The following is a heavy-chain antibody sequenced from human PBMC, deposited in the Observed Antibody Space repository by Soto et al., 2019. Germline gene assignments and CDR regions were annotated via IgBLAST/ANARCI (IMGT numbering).Heavy chain of an antibody. Sequence: SETLSLTCAVYGGSFSGYYWSWIRQPPGKGLEWIGEINHSGSTNYNPSLKSRVTISVDTSKNQFSLKLSSVTAADTAVYYCARDEGGCSSTSCYQSGYGMDVWGQGTTVTVSS. CDR1: GGSFSGYY. V-gene: IGHV4-34*01. J-gene: IGHJ6*02. CDR3: ARDEGGCSSTSCYQSGYGMDV. CDR2: INHSGST. D-gene: IGHD2-2*01.